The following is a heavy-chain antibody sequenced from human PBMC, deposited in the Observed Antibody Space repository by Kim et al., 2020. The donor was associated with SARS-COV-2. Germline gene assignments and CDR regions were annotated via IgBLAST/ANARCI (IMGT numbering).Heavy chain of an antibody. CDR2: IWYDGSNK. J-gene: IGHJ3*02. V-gene: IGHV3-33*01. D-gene: IGHD3-9*01. CDR3: ASRDGPEHYDILTGSYAFDI. Sequence: GGSLRLSCAASGFTFSSYGMHWVRQAPGKGLEWVAVIWYDGSNKYYADSVKGRFTISRDNSKNTLYLQMNSLRAEDTAVYYCASRDGPEHYDILTGSYAFDIWGQGTMVTVSS. CDR1: GFTFSSYG.